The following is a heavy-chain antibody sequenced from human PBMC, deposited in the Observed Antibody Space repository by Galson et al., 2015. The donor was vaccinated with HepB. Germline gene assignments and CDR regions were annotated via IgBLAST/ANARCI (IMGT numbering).Heavy chain of an antibody. D-gene: IGHD3-9*01. CDR1: GFTFSSYS. CDR3: ARDGVDLTGYSFLAY. Sequence: SLRLSCAASGFTFSSYSMNWVRQAPGKGLEWVSSISSSSSYIYYADSVKGRFTISRDNAKNSLYLQMNSLRAEDTAVYYCARDGVDLTGYSFLAYWGQGTLVTVSS. V-gene: IGHV3-21*01. J-gene: IGHJ4*02. CDR2: ISSSSSYI.